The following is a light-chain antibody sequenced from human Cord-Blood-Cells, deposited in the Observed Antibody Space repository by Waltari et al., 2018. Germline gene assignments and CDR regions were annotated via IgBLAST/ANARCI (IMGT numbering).Light chain of an antibody. J-gene: IGKJ1*01. CDR3: QQYYSFPPT. CDR2: AAS. CDR1: QGISSY. Sequence: VIWMTQSPSLLSASTGDRVTISCRMRQGISSYLARYQQKPRKAPELLIYAASTLQRWVPSRFSCNGSWAGFPLNISCLQAEDFATYFWQQYYSFPPTFGQRTKVEIQ. V-gene: IGKV1D-8*01.